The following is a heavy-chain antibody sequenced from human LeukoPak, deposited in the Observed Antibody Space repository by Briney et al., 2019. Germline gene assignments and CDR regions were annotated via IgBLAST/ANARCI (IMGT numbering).Heavy chain of an antibody. D-gene: IGHD2-2*01. CDR2: IRSKAYGGTT. CDR3: TRDFPDIVVVPAAYRSQNFDY. Sequence: GGSLRLSCTASGFTFGDYAMSWVRQAPGKGLEWVGFIRSKAYGGTTEYAASVKGRFTISRDDSKSIAYLQMNSLKTEDTAVYYCTRDFPDIVVVPAAYRSQNFDYWGQGTLVTVSS. J-gene: IGHJ4*02. V-gene: IGHV3-49*04. CDR1: GFTFGDYA.